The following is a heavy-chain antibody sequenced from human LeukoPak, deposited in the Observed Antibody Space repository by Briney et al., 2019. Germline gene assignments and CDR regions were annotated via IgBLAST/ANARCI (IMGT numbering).Heavy chain of an antibody. CDR2: IYYTGNT. CDR3: ARAGSGSLDY. Sequence: PSETLSLTCTVSGGSISSYYWSWIRQPPGKGLEWIGYIYYTGNTHYNFSLKSRVTISVATSKNQFSLKLSSVTAADTAVYYCARAGSGSLDYWGQGTLVTVSS. CDR1: GGSISSYY. J-gene: IGHJ4*02. V-gene: IGHV4-59*12. D-gene: IGHD3-10*01.